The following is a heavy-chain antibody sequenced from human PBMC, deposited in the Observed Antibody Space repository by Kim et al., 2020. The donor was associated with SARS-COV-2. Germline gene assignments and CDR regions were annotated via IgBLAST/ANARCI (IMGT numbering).Heavy chain of an antibody. CDR1: GYTFSSYA. V-gene: IGHV7-4-1*02. CDR2: INTNTGNP. D-gene: IGHD3-3*01. CDR3: ARDIGTITIFGVVIIPPSDMDV. Sequence: ASVKVSCKASGYTFSSYAMNWVRQAPGQGLEWMGWINTNTGNPTYAQGFTGRFVFSLDTSVSTAYLQISSLKAGDTAVYYCARDIGTITIFGVVIIPPSDMDVWGQGTTVTVSS. J-gene: IGHJ6*02.